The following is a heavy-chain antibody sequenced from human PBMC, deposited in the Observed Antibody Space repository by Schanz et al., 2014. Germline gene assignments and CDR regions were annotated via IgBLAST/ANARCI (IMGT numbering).Heavy chain of an antibody. J-gene: IGHJ4*02. CDR1: GFSFSNYW. D-gene: IGHD3-10*01. Sequence: EVQLVESGGGLVQPGESLRLSCAASGFSFSNYWMNWVRQAPGKGLEWVANIGYDGSEKYYVDSVKGRFTISRDNSKDTLYLQRSGLTPEDTAVYYCARGPIPIQGGPMDFWGQGTLVTVSS. CDR3: ARGPIPIQGGPMDF. CDR2: IGYDGSEK. V-gene: IGHV3-7*04.